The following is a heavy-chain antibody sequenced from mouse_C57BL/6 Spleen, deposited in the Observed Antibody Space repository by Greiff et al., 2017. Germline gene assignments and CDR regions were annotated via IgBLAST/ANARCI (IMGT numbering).Heavy chain of an antibody. V-gene: IGHV5-4*01. CDR1: GFTFSSYA. CDR3: ARERGSSYEAMDY. J-gene: IGHJ4*01. D-gene: IGHD1-1*01. CDR2: ISDGGSYT. Sequence: EVQLVESGGGLVKPGGSLKLSCAASGFTFSSYAMSWVRQTPEKRLEWVATISDGGSYTYYPDNVKGRFTISRDNAKNNLYLQMSHLKSEDTAMYYCARERGSSYEAMDYWGQGTSVTVSS.